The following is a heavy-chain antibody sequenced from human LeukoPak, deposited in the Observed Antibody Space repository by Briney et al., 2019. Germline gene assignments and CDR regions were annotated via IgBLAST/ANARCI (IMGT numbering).Heavy chain of an antibody. V-gene: IGHV3-23*01. J-gene: IGHJ4*02. CDR3: AKDNIAVAGTIYFDY. CDR1: GFTFSSYA. Sequence: GGSLRLSCAASGFTFSSYAMSWVRQAPGKGLEWVSAIGGSGGSTYYADSVKGRFTISRDNSKNTLYLQMNSLRAEDTAVYYCAKDNIAVAGTIYFDYWGQGTLVTVSS. D-gene: IGHD6-19*01. CDR2: IGGSGGST.